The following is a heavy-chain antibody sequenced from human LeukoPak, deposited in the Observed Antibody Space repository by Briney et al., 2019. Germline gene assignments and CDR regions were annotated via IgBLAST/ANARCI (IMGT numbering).Heavy chain of an antibody. Sequence: PGGSLRLSCVASGFSFKTYEMNWVRQAPGKGLEWVSYISVGGSDEDYADSVKGRFSISRDNAKNTLFLQMNSLIVEDTAVYYCARDVGFNNGWPAWGQGTLVTVSS. CDR1: GFSFKTYE. V-gene: IGHV3-48*03. D-gene: IGHD6-19*01. CDR3: ARDVGFNNGWPA. CDR2: ISVGGSDE. J-gene: IGHJ5*02.